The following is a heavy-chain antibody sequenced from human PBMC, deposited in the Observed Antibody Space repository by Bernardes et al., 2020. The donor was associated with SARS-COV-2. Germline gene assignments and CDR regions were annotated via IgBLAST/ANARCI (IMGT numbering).Heavy chain of an antibody. V-gene: IGHV4-59*01. Sequence: SKTLSVTCTVSGGSISSYYWSWIRQPPGKGLEWIGYIYYSGSTNYNPSLKSRVTISVDTSKNQFSLKLSSVTAADTAVYYCARWALGDCSGGSCYSGFDYWGQGTLVTVSS. D-gene: IGHD2-15*01. CDR1: GGSISSYY. J-gene: IGHJ4*02. CDR2: IYYSGST. CDR3: ARWALGDCSGGSCYSGFDY.